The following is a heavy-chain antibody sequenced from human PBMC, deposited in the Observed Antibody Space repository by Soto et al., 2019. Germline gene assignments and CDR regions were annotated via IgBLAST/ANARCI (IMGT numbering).Heavy chain of an antibody. D-gene: IGHD3-10*01. Sequence: PGGSLRLSCVVSGFTFSMYWMHWVRQVPGQSPFWVSSISSSSSYIYYADSVKGRFTISRDNAKNSLYLQMNSLRAEDTAVYYCARDRDMVRGVIITRGMDVWGQGTTVTVSS. V-gene: IGHV3-21*01. CDR2: ISSSSSYI. CDR3: ARDRDMVRGVIITRGMDV. J-gene: IGHJ6*02. CDR1: GFTFSMYW.